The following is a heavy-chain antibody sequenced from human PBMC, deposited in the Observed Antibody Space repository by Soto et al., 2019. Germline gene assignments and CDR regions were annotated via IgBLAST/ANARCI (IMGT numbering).Heavy chain of an antibody. Sequence: QMQLVESGGGVVQPGRSLRLSCAASGFTFSSYAMHWVRQAPGKGLEWVAVISYDGSNKYYADSVKGRFTISRDNSKNTLYLQMNSLRAEDTAVYYCARGTNGRWPYNGWFDPWGQGTLVTVSS. J-gene: IGHJ5*02. CDR1: GFTFSSYA. CDR2: ISYDGSNK. D-gene: IGHD1-1*01. CDR3: ARGTNGRWPYNGWFDP. V-gene: IGHV3-30-3*01.